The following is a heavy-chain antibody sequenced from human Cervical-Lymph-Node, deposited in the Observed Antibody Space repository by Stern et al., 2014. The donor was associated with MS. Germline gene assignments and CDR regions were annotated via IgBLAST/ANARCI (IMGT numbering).Heavy chain of an antibody. J-gene: IGHJ4*02. CDR2: ISWNSGTI. CDR3: VKDARASSGDMGYFDY. Sequence: EVQLVESGGGLVQPGRSLTLSCAASGFTFDDYAMHWVRQAPGKGLEWVSGISWNSGTIAYADSVKGRFTISRDTAKNSLSLLMNSPTVDDTALYYCVKDARASSGDMGYFDYWGQGTPVTVSS. V-gene: IGHV3-9*01. CDR1: GFTFDDYA. D-gene: IGHD3-22*01.